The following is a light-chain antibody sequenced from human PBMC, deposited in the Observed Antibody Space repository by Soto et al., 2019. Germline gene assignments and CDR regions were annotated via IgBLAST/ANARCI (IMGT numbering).Light chain of an antibody. CDR1: SSDVGDYNY. V-gene: IGLV2-14*01. CDR3: SSYTSSSTLYV. J-gene: IGLJ1*01. Sequence: ALTQPASVSGSPGHSITISCTGTSSDVGDYNYVSWYQQHPGKAPKLMIYEVSNRPSGVSNRFSGSKSGNTASLTISGLQAEDEADYYCSSYTSSSTLYVFGTGTKVTVL. CDR2: EVS.